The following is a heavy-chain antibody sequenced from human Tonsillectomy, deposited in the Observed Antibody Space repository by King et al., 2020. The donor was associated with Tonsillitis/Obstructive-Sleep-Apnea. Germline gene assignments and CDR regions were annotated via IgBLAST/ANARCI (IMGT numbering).Heavy chain of an antibody. V-gene: IGHV3-53*01. CDR3: AREYGGNSGGIDY. CDR2: IYSGGST. D-gene: IGHD4-23*01. J-gene: IGHJ4*02. CDR1: GFTVSSNY. Sequence: VQLVESGGGLIQPGGSLRLSCAASGFTVSSNYMSWVRQAPGKGLEWVSVIYSGGSTYYADSVKGRFTISRDNSKNTLYLQMNSLRAEDTAVYYCAREYGGNSGGIDYWGQGTLVTVSS.